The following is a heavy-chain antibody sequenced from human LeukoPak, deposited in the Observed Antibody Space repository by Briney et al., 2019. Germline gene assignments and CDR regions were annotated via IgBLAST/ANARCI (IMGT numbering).Heavy chain of an antibody. CDR2: IYHSGST. V-gene: IGHV4-30-2*01. Sequence: SETLSLTCAVSGGSISSGGYSWSWIRQPPGKGLEWIGYIYHSGSTYYNPSLKSRVTISVDRSKNQFSLKLSSVTAADTAVYYCAREFWGIVVVPAANDAFDIWGQGTMVTVSS. CDR1: GGSISSGGYS. J-gene: IGHJ3*02. D-gene: IGHD2-2*01. CDR3: AREFWGIVVVPAANDAFDI.